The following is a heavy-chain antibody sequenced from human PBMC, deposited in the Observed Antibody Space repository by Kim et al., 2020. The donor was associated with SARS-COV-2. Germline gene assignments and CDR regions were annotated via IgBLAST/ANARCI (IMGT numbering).Heavy chain of an antibody. J-gene: IGHJ2*01. D-gene: IGHD3-10*01. Sequence: GGSLRLSCAASGFTFSSYDMHWVRQTTGKGLEWVSAIGTAGDTKYPGAVKDRFSIFRRNAKKYLYLQINSLTAGDTAVYYCARGFRNYHGPGRYFDLWGRGTLVTVSS. CDR1: GFTFSSYD. CDR3: ARGFRNYHGPGRYFDL. CDR2: IGTAGDT. V-gene: IGHV3-13*01.